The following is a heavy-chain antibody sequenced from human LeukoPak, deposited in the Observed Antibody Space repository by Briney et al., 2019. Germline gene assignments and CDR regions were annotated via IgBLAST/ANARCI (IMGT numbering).Heavy chain of an antibody. Sequence: ASVKASCKASGGTFSSYAISWVRQAPGQGLEWMGRIFPILGIANCAQKFQGRVTITADKSTSTAYMELSSLRSEDTAVYYCARFPHDYGDTGWFDPWGQGILVTVSS. J-gene: IGHJ5*02. D-gene: IGHD4-17*01. CDR2: IFPILGIA. CDR3: ARFPHDYGDTGWFDP. CDR1: GGTFSSYA. V-gene: IGHV1-69*04.